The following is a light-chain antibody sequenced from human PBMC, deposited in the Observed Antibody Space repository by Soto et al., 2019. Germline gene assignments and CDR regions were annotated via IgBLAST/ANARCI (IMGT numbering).Light chain of an antibody. Sequence: EILLTQSPATLSLSPGERATLSCRASQSVSSNLAWYQQKPGQAPRLLIYGASTRATGIPARFSGSGSGTDFTLTISSLQSEDFAVYFCQSYNDWPLTFGGGTKVDIK. CDR3: QSYNDWPLT. CDR2: GAS. CDR1: QSVSSN. J-gene: IGKJ4*01. V-gene: IGKV3-15*01.